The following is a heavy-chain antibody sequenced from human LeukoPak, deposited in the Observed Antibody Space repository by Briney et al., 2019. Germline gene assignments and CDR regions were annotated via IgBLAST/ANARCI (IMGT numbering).Heavy chain of an antibody. Sequence: SETLSLTCAVYGGSFSGYYWSWIRQPPGKGLEWIGYIYYSGSTNYNPSLKSRVTISVDTSKNQFSLKLSSVTAADTAVYYCARTYYYDSSGYYLNFDYWGQGTLVTVSS. CDR3: ARTYYYDSSGYYLNFDY. CDR1: GGSFSGYY. J-gene: IGHJ4*02. D-gene: IGHD3-22*01. CDR2: IYYSGST. V-gene: IGHV4-59*08.